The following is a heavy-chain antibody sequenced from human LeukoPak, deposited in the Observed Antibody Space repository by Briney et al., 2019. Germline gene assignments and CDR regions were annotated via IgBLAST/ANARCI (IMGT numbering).Heavy chain of an antibody. V-gene: IGHV1-69*04. CDR2: IIPILGIA. CDR1: GGTFSSYA. Sequence: SVKVSCKASGGTFSSYAISWVRQAPGQGLEWMGRIIPILGIANYAQKFQGRVTITADKSTSTAYMELSSLRSEDTAVYYCASDTLDRVRGSPNDYWGQGTLVTVSS. J-gene: IGHJ4*02. CDR3: ASDTLDRVRGSPNDY. D-gene: IGHD3-10*01.